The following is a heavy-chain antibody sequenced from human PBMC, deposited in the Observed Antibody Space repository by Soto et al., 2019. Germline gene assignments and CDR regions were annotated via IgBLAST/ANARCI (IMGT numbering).Heavy chain of an antibody. D-gene: IGHD3-3*01. CDR1: GGSISSSSYY. V-gene: IGHV4-39*01. CDR3: ARKPNPNYDFWSGYYNKPQYNWFDP. CDR2: IYDSGST. Sequence: QLQLQESGPGLVKPSETLSLTCTVSGGSISSSSYYWGWIRQPPGKGLEWIGSIYDSGSTYYNPSLKSRVTISVDTSKNQFSLKLSSVTAADTAVYYCARKPNPNYDFWSGYYNKPQYNWFDPWGQGTLVTVSS. J-gene: IGHJ5*02.